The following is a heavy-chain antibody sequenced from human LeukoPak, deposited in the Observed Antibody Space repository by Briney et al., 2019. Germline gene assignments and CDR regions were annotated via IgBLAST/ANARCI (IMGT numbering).Heavy chain of an antibody. D-gene: IGHD3-3*01. J-gene: IGHJ4*02. CDR2: IKQDGSEK. CDR3: ARERQNKDFWSGGDY. Sequence: GGSLRLSCAASGFTFSTYWMSWVRQAPGEGLEWVANIKQDGSEKYYVDSVKGRFTISRDNAKNSLYPQMNTLRPEDTAVYYCARERQNKDFWSGGDYWGQGTLVTVSS. V-gene: IGHV3-7*01. CDR1: GFTFSTYW.